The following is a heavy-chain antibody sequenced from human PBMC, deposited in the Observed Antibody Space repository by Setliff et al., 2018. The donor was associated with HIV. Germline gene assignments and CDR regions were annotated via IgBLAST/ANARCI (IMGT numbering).Heavy chain of an antibody. V-gene: IGHV3-23*01. J-gene: IGHJ5*01. Sequence: GGSLRLSCATSGFTFTSYAIGWVRQAPGGGLEYVSAVSGNGGTTYYADSVKGRFTIFRDNSKNMLYLQMSGLRAEDTAVYYCAKGGTSDYDYINWFDSWGQGTPVTVSS. D-gene: IGHD5-12*01. CDR3: AKGGTSDYDYINWFDS. CDR2: VSGNGGTT. CDR1: GFTFTSYA.